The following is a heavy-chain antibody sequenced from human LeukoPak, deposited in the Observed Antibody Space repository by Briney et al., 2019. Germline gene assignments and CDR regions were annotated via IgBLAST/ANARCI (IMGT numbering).Heavy chain of an antibody. J-gene: IGHJ4*02. CDR3: ARTGYGSGSYQTDY. CDR1: GFTFSSYD. D-gene: IGHD3-10*01. CDR2: ISSSSSYI. Sequence: GGSLRLSCAASGFTFSSYDMNWVRQAPGKGLEWVSSISSSSSYIYYADSVKGRFTISRDNAKNSLYLQMNSLRAEDTAVYYCARTGYGSGSYQTDYWGQGTLVTVSS. V-gene: IGHV3-21*01.